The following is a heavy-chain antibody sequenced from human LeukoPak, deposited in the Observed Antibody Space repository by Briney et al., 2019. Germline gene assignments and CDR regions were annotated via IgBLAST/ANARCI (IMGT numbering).Heavy chain of an antibody. Sequence: PGGALRLSRAASGFTFSSYRMSWVREAPGEGLERVANIKQDGSEKYYVDSVKGRFTISRDNAKNSLYLQMNSLRAEDTAVYYCARVYDSSGYYWARYYYYYMDVWGKGTTVTVSS. V-gene: IGHV3-7*01. D-gene: IGHD3-22*01. CDR1: GFTFSSYR. CDR2: IKQDGSEK. J-gene: IGHJ6*03. CDR3: ARVYDSSGYYWARYYYYYMDV.